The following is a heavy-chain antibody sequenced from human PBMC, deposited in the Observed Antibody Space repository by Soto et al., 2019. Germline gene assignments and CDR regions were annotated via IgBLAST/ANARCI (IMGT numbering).Heavy chain of an antibody. CDR2: IIPILGIA. V-gene: IGHV1-69*02. Sequence: QVQLVQSGAEVKKPGSSVNVSCKASGGTFSSYTISWVRQAPGQGLEWMGRIIPILGIANYAQKFQGRVTITADKSTSTAYMELSSLRSEDTAVYYCARGFSDPYYYGMDVWGQGTTVTVSS. CDR3: ARGFSDPYYYGMDV. CDR1: GGTFSSYT. J-gene: IGHJ6*02.